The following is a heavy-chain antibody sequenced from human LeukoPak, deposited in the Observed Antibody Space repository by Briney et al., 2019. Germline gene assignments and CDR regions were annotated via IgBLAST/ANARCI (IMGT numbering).Heavy chain of an antibody. CDR1: GFTFSSYS. D-gene: IGHD3-9*01. CDR2: ISSSSSYI. Sequence: GGSLRLSCAASGFTFSSYSMNWVRQAPGKGLKWVSYISSSSSYIYYADSVKGRFTISRDNAKNSLYLQMNSLRAEDTAVYYCARAYDIPDAFDIWGQGTMVTVSS. V-gene: IGHV3-21*01. CDR3: ARAYDIPDAFDI. J-gene: IGHJ3*02.